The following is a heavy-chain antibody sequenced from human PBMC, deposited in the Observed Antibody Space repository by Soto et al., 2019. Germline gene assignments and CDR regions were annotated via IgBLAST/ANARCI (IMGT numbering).Heavy chain of an antibody. Sequence: EVQLLESGGGLVQPGGSLRLTCAASGFTFRTYAMSWVRQAPGEGLEWVSGLFGSGGGISYADSVKGRFTISRDNSNNMLYLQMHSLRAEDTAVYYCVKARQPDGRWPFDHWGQGTLVTVSS. D-gene: IGHD2-8*01. CDR3: VKARQPDGRWPFDH. V-gene: IGHV3-23*01. CDR1: GFTFRTYA. CDR2: LFGSGGGI. J-gene: IGHJ4*02.